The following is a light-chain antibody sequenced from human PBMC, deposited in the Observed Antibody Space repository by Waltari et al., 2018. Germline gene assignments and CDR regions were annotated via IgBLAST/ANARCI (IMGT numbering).Light chain of an antibody. Sequence: SYALTQPLSVSMALGQSARITCAGNHIGTKNVHWYQQKPGQAPGLVIYRNTQRPSGIPERFSGSNSGNTATLTISRVQAGDEGDYYCHVWDTTTAWVFGGGTTLTVL. CDR1: HIGTKN. CDR2: RNT. V-gene: IGLV3-9*01. CDR3: HVWDTTTAWV. J-gene: IGLJ3*02.